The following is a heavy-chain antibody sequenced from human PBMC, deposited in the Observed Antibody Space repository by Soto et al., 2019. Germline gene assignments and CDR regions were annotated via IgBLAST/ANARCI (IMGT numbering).Heavy chain of an antibody. CDR3: ARVRSGWGIDY. V-gene: IGHV4-59*12. CDR2: IYHSGST. D-gene: IGHD6-19*01. CDR1: GGSISSYY. Sequence: PSETLSLTCTVSGGSISSYYWSWIRQPPGKGLEYIGYIYHSGSTYYNPSLKSRVTISVDRSKNQFSLKLSSVTAADTAVYYCARVRSGWGIDYWGQGTLVTVSS. J-gene: IGHJ4*02.